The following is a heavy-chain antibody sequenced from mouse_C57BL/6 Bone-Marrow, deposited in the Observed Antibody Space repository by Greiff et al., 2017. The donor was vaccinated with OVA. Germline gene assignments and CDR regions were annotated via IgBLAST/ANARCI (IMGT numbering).Heavy chain of an antibody. D-gene: IGHD2-3*01. V-gene: IGHV1-53*01. J-gene: IGHJ3*01. CDR2: INPSNGGT. CDR1: GYTFTSYW. Sequence: QVQLQQPGTELVKPGASVKLSCKASGYTFTSYWMHWVKQRPGQGLEWIGNINPSNGGTNYNEKFKSKATLTVDKSSSTAYMQLSSLNSEDSAVYYCARGGLLRSAWFAYWGQGTLVTVSA. CDR3: ARGGLLRSAWFAY.